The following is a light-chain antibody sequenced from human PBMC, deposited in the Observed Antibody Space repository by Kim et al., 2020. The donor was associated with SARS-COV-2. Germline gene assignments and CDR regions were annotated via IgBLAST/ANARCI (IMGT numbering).Light chain of an antibody. CDR2: GNS. CDR1: SSNIGAGYD. Sequence: QSVLTQPPSVSGAPGQSVTISCTGSSSNIGAGYDVHWYQQLPGTAPKLLIYGNSNRPSGVPDRFSGSKSGTSASLAITGLQAEDEADYYCQSYDSSLRGVFGGGTQLTVL. J-gene: IGLJ2*01. V-gene: IGLV1-40*01. CDR3: QSYDSSLRGV.